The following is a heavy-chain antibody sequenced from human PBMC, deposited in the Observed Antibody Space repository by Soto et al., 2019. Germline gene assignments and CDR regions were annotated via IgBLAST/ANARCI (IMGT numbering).Heavy chain of an antibody. CDR1: DDSINSDKYY. V-gene: IGHV4-39*01. D-gene: IGHD6-19*01. CDR3: ATIPIALAGWGATDY. J-gene: IGHJ4*02. CDR2: IYYRGNA. Sequence: PSETLSLTCSFSDDSINSDKYYWGWIRQPPGKGLEWIGSIYYRGNAYYNPSLQTRVTISLDKSKNQFSLKLSSVTAADTAVYYCATIPIALAGWGATDYWGQAPLVTVSS.